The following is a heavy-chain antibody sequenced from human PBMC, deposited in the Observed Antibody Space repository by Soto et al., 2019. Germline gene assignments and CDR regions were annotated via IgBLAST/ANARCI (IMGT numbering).Heavy chain of an antibody. J-gene: IGHJ4*02. CDR3: AKGSDYDTSGYFIFDY. D-gene: IGHD3-22*01. CDR1: GYTFTSCA. V-gene: IGHV1-3*01. CDR2: INAGNGNT. Sequence: GASVKVSCKASGYTFTSCAMRWVRQAPGQRLEWMGWINAGNGNTKYSQKFQGRVTITRDTSASTGYMELSSLRTEDTALYYCAKGSDYDTSGYFIFDYWGQGTLVTVSS.